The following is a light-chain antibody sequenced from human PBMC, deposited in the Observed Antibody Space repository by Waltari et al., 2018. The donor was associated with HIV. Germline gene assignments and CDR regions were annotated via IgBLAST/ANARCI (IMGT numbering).Light chain of an antibody. CDR1: SSNVGSDDL. CDR2: EVT. CDR3: CSCPRSGIRYV. Sequence: QSALTQPASVSGSPGPSITIPCTGTSSNVGSDDLVPWYQQHPGEAPKLIIYEVTKRPSGVSNRFSGSKSGNTASLTISGLQAEDEADYYCCSCPRSGIRYVFGTGTKVTVL. V-gene: IGLV2-23*02. J-gene: IGLJ1*01.